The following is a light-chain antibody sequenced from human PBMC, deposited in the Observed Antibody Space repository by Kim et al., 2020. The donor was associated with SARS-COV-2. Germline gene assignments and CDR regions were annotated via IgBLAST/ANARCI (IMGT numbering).Light chain of an antibody. J-gene: IGKJ4*01. CDR1: QSVSSN. Sequence: VSPGERATLSCRASQSVSSNLAWYQQKPGQAPRLLIYGASTRATGIPARFSGSGSGTEFTLTISSLQSEDFAVYYCQQYNNWPPVFGGGTKVEIK. V-gene: IGKV3-15*01. CDR2: GAS. CDR3: QQYNNWPPV.